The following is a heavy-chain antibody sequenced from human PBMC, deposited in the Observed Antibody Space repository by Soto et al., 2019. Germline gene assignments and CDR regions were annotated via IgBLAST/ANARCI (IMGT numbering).Heavy chain of an antibody. V-gene: IGHV1-18*01. Sequence: ASVKVSCKASGYTFTSYGISLVRQAPGQGLEWMGWISAYNGNTNYAQKLQGRVTITADEATSTVYMELSSLRSEDTAVYYCARDFGYNTGWDVGGYYGMDVWGQGTTVTVSS. CDR1: GYTFTSYG. CDR2: ISAYNGNT. CDR3: ARDFGYNTGWDVGGYYGMDV. J-gene: IGHJ6*02. D-gene: IGHD6-19*01.